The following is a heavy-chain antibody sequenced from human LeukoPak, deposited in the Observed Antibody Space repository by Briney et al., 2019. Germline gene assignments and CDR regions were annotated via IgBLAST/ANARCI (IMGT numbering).Heavy chain of an antibody. V-gene: IGHV3-7*01. CDR3: ARVKRITMVRGVPHYYYGMDV. CDR1: GFTFSSYW. CDR2: IKQDGSEK. D-gene: IGHD3-10*01. Sequence: GGSLRLSCAASGFTFSSYWMSWVRQAPGKGLEWVANIKQDGSEKYYVDSVKGRFTISRDNAKNSLYLQMNSLRAEDTAVCYCARVKRITMVRGVPHYYYGMDVWGQGTTVTVSS. J-gene: IGHJ6*02.